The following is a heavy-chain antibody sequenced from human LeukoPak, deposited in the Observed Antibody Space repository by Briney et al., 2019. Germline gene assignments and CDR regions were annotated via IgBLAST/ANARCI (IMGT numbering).Heavy chain of an antibody. CDR1: GFTFSSYA. CDR3: ALHNYYDSSGYPYYFDY. V-gene: IGHV3-23*01. Sequence: SGGSLRLSCAASGFTFSSYAMSWVRQAPGKGLEWVSAISGSGGSTYYADSVKGRFTISRDNSKNTLYLQMNSLRAEDTAVYYCALHNYYDSSGYPYYFDYWGQGTLVTVSS. D-gene: IGHD3-22*01. CDR2: ISGSGGST. J-gene: IGHJ4*02.